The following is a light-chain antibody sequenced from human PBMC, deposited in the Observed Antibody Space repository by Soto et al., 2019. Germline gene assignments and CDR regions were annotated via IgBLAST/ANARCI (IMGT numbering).Light chain of an antibody. J-gene: IGLJ1*01. CDR1: SSDIGAHNF. Sequence: QSALTQPASVSGSPGQAITVSCSGTSSDIGAHNFVSWYQQHSGKAAKLIIYEVINRPSGVSDRYSGSKSGNTASLTISGLQSEDEADYYCNSYTTSNTFVFGSGTKVTVL. CDR2: EVI. CDR3: NSYTTSNTFV. V-gene: IGLV2-14*03.